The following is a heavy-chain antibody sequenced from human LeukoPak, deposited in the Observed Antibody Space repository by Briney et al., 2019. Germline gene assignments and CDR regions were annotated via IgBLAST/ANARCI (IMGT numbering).Heavy chain of an antibody. J-gene: IGHJ5*02. D-gene: IGHD6-6*01. CDR2: IYYSGST. CDR3: AREWVAGYSSSSDWFDP. V-gene: IGHV4-59*01. Sequence: SETLSLTCTVSGGSISSYYWSWIRQPPGKGLEWIGYIYYSGSTNYNPSLKSRVTISVDTSKNQFSLKLSSVTAADTAVHYCAREWVAGYSSSSDWFDPWGQGTLVTVSS. CDR1: GGSISSYY.